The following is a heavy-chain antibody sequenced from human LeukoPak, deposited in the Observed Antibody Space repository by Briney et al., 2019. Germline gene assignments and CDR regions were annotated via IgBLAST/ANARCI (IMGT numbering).Heavy chain of an antibody. CDR3: ARHRGWFDP. CDR2: IFHSGST. J-gene: IGHJ5*02. V-gene: IGHV4-39*01. Sequence: SETLSLTCNVSGGSIAGSSYYWGWIRQPPGKGLEWIASIFHSGSTYYSPSLKTRVTISLDTSKNQFSLKLSSVTAADTAVYYCARHRGWFDPWGQGTLVTVSS. CDR1: GGSIAGSSYY.